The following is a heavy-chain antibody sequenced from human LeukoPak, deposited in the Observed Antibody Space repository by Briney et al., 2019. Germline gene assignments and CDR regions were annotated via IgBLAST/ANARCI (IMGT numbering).Heavy chain of an antibody. CDR2: LYSGGDT. D-gene: IGHD6-19*01. Sequence: GGSLRLSCAASGFTVSSNYMNWFRQAPGKGLEWVSVLYSGGDTYYTDSVKGRFTISRDNSKNTLYLQMNSLRVEDTAMYYCARARGSGWLDFDCWGQGTLVTVSS. CDR3: ARARGSGWLDFDC. CDR1: GFTVSSNY. V-gene: IGHV3-53*01. J-gene: IGHJ4*02.